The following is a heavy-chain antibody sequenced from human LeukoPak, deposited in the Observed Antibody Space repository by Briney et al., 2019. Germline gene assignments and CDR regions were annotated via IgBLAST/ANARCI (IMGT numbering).Heavy chain of an antibody. CDR3: ARVDDNNALDY. Sequence: SETLSLTCTVSGGSINNYYWTWIRQPPGKGLEWIAYIYYTGSTNYNPSLKNRVTISVDTSKNQFSLKLNSVTAADTAVYYCARVDDNNALDYWGRGTLVTVSS. CDR2: IYYTGST. V-gene: IGHV4-59*01. J-gene: IGHJ4*02. D-gene: IGHD3-22*01. CDR1: GGSINNYY.